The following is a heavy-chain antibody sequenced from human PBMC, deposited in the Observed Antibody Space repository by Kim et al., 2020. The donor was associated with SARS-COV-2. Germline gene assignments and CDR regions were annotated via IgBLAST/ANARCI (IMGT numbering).Heavy chain of an antibody. Sequence: SETLSLTCAVSGGSISSSNWWSWVRQPPGKGLEWIGEIYHSGSTNYNPSLKSRVTISVDKSKNQFSLKLSSVTAADTAVYYCARKFPDGILTGLDIWGQGTMVTVSS. D-gene: IGHD3-9*01. CDR2: IYHSGST. J-gene: IGHJ3*02. V-gene: IGHV4-4*02. CDR3: ARKFPDGILTGLDI. CDR1: GGSISSSNW.